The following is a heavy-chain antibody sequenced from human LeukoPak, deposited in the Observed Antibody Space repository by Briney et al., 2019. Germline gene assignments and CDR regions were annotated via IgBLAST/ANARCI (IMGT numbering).Heavy chain of an antibody. J-gene: IGHJ4*02. D-gene: IGHD3-22*01. CDR1: GYTFTGYY. CDR2: INPNSGGT. Sequence: ASVKVSCKASGYTFTGYYMHWVRQAPGQGLEWMGWINPNSGGTNYAQKFQGRVTMTRDTSISTAYMELSRLRSDDTAAYYCARSPLYYYDSSGYYSYWGQGTLVTVSS. V-gene: IGHV1-2*02. CDR3: ARSPLYYYDSSGYYSY.